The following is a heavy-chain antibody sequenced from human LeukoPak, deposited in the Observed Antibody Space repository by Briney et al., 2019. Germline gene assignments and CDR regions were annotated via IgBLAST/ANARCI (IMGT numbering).Heavy chain of an antibody. Sequence: SETLSLTCAVYGGSVSGYYWSWIRQPPGKWLEWIGEISHRGRTHYTPSLQSRVTLSVDTSTNKFALNLPSVIAADTAVYYCAGVLLRFLETFDYWGQGILVTVS. V-gene: IGHV4-34*01. D-gene: IGHD3-3*01. CDR1: GGSVSGYY. CDR2: ISHRGRT. J-gene: IGHJ4*02. CDR3: AGVLLRFLETFDY.